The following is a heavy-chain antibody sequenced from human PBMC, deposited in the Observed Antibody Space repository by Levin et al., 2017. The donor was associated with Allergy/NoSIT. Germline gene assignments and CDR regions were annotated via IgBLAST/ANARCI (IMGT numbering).Heavy chain of an antibody. V-gene: IGHV4-30-4*01. CDR3: ARVAVREVGYFDY. CDR1: GGSISSGDYY. CDR2: IYYSGST. D-gene: IGHD3-16*01. J-gene: IGHJ4*02. Sequence: LRLSCTVSGGSISSGDYYWSWIRQPPGKGLEWIGYIYYSGSTYYNPSLESRVTVSVDTSKNQFSLKLSSVTAADTAVYYCARVAVREVGYFDYWGQGTLVTVSS.